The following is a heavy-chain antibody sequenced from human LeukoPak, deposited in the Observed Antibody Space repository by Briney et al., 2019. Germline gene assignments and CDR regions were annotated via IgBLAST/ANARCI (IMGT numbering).Heavy chain of an antibody. J-gene: IGHJ1*01. V-gene: IGHV7-4-1*02. CDR3: ARGYYDFWSGYHAQYFRH. CDR1: GYTFTSYA. CDR2: INTNTGNP. Sequence: GASVKVSCKASGYTFTSYAMNSVRQAPGQGLEWMGWINTNTGNPTYAQGFTGRFVFSLDTSVSTAYLQINSLKAEDTAVYYCARGYYDFWSGYHAQYFRHWGQGTLVTVSS. D-gene: IGHD3-3*01.